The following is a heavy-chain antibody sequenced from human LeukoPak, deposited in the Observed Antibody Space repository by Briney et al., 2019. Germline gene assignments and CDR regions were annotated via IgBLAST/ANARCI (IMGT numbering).Heavy chain of an antibody. V-gene: IGHV4-61*01. CDR2: ISYSGST. J-gene: IGHJ6*02. D-gene: IGHD2-15*01. Sequence: SETLSLTCTVSGDSFSSGSYYWSWIRQPPGKGLDWIGYISYSGSTYHNPSLKSRVTISVDASKNQFSLKLRSVTAADTAVYYCARELLGLGVWGQGTTVTVSS. CDR1: GDSFSSGSYY. CDR3: ARELLGLGV.